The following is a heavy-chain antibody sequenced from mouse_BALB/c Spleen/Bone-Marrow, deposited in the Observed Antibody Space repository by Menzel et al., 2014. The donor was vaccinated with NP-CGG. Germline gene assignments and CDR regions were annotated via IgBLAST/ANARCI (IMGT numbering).Heavy chain of an antibody. CDR3: ARDDGYYIRNAMDY. CDR2: ISSGTSTI. D-gene: IGHD2-3*01. Sequence: EVQLVESGGGLVQPGGSRKLSCAASGFTFSSFGMHWVRQAPERGLEWVAYISSGTSTIYYADTVKGRFTISRDNPKNTLFLQMTSLRSEDTAIYYSARDDGYYIRNAMDYWGQGTSVTVSS. CDR1: GFTFSSFG. V-gene: IGHV5-17*02. J-gene: IGHJ4*01.